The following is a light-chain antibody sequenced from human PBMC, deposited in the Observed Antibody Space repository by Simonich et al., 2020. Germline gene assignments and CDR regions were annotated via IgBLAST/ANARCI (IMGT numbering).Light chain of an antibody. J-gene: IGLJ3*02. CDR3: CSYAGSYSWV. CDR1: SSDVGGYNY. Sequence: QSSLTQPSSVSGSPGQSVTISCTGTSSDVGGYNYFSWYQQHPGKAPKLMIYDVSKRPSGVADRVSGSKSGNTASLTISGLQAEDEADYYCCSYAGSYSWVFGGGTKLTVL. V-gene: IGLV2-11*01. CDR2: DVS.